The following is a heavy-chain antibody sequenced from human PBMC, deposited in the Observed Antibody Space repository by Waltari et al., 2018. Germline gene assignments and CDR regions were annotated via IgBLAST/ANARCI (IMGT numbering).Heavy chain of an antibody. J-gene: IGHJ4*02. CDR3: ARDPGPIVGAPDY. CDR1: GYRFHDYH. CDR2: INPKNGDT. V-gene: IGHV1-2*02. D-gene: IGHD1-26*01. Sequence: QVQLVQSGTEVKKPGASVKVSCQASGYRFHDYHLHWVRQTPGQGLEWLGWINPKNGDTGYAQNFLGRVTMTRDTSINTVYMDLSGLRSDDTAVFYCARDPGPIVGAPDYWGQGTLVTVSS.